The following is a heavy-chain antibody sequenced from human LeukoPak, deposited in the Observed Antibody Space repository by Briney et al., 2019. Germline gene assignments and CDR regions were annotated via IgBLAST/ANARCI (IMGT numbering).Heavy chain of an antibody. J-gene: IGHJ4*02. D-gene: IGHD6-25*01. V-gene: IGHV1-18*01. CDR3: ARADVFRGRIPSAGTNDY. CDR1: GYTFTSYG. CDR2: TVAYNGKT. Sequence: ASVKVSCKASGYTFTSYGVSWVRQAPGQGLEWMGWTVAYNGKTKYAQKFQGRVNMTTDTSTTTAYMDLRSLRSDDTAVYYCARADVFRGRIPSAGTNDYWGQGTLVTVSS.